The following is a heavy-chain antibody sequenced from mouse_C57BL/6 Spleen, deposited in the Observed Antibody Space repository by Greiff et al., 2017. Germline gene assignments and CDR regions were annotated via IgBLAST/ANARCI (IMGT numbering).Heavy chain of an antibody. CDR1: GFNIKDDY. V-gene: IGHV14-4*01. Sequence: EVQLQQSGAELVRPGASVKLSCTASGFNIKDDYMHWVKQRPEQGLEWIGWIDPENGDTEYASKFQGKATITADTSSNTAYLQLSSLTSEDTAVYYCTLLDSSGYVPYFDYWGQGTTLTVSS. CDR3: TLLDSSGYVPYFDY. D-gene: IGHD3-2*02. J-gene: IGHJ2*01. CDR2: IDPENGDT.